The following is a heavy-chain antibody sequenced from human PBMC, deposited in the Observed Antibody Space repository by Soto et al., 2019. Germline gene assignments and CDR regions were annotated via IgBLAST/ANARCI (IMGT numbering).Heavy chain of an antibody. V-gene: IGHV3-9*01. CDR3: AKDIGYGDYSSDYYFDY. J-gene: IGHJ4*02. Sequence: PGGSLRLSCAAGGFTFDDYAMHWGRQAPGKGLEWVSGISWNSGSIGYADSVKGRFTISRDNAKNSLYLQMNSLRAEDTALYYCAKDIGYGDYSSDYYFDYWGQGTLVTVSS. CDR1: GFTFDDYA. CDR2: ISWNSGSI. D-gene: IGHD4-17*01.